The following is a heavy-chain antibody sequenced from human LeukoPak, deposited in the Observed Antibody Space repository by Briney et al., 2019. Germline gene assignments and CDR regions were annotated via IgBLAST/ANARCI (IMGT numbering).Heavy chain of an antibody. J-gene: IGHJ6*02. CDR3: ARALPQYYDFWSGYCTGPYYYGMDV. CDR1: GFTFSSYE. V-gene: IGHV3-48*03. Sequence: GGSLRLSCAASGFTFSSYEMNWVRQAPGKGLEWVSYISSSGSTIYYADSVKGRFTISRDNAKNSLYLQMNSLRAEDTAVYYCARALPQYYDFWSGYCTGPYYYGMDVWGQGTTVTVSS. D-gene: IGHD3-3*01. CDR2: ISSSGSTI.